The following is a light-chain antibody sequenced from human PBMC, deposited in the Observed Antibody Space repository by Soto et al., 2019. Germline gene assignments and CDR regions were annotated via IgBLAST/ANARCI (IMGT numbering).Light chain of an antibody. CDR2: GAS. CDR3: QQYGNSPWT. Sequence: EIVLTQSPGTLSLSPGERATLSCRASQSVSSSYLAWYQQEPGQSPRLLIYGASNRATGIPDRFSGSGSGTDFTLTISRLEPEDFAVYYCQQYGNSPWTFGQGTKVDIK. V-gene: IGKV3-20*01. CDR1: QSVSSSY. J-gene: IGKJ1*01.